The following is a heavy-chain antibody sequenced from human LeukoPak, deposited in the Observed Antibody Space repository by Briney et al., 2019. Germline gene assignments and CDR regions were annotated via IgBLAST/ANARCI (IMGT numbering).Heavy chain of an antibody. V-gene: IGHV3-11*01. J-gene: IGHJ4*02. Sequence: GGSLRLSCAASGFTFRDYYMSWIRQAPGKGLEGGSYITSSGSIIYYADSVKGRFTISRDHAKNSLYLQMNSLRDEDTAVYYCARDPVYCSGGTCYSVYFDYWGQGTLVTVSS. D-gene: IGHD2-15*01. CDR2: ITSSGSII. CDR1: GFTFRDYY. CDR3: ARDPVYCSGGTCYSVYFDY.